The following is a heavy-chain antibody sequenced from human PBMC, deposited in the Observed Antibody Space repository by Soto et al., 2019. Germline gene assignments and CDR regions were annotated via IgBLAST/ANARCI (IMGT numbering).Heavy chain of an antibody. D-gene: IGHD3-10*01. J-gene: IGHJ6*02. CDR2: ISGSGGST. Sequence: GSLRLSCAASGFTFSSYAMSWVRQAPGKGLEWVSAISGSGGSTYYADSVKGRFTISRDNSKNTLYLQMNSLRAEDTALYYCAKDRGSGSYAANYQYYGLDVWGQGTTVTVSS. CDR3: AKDRGSGSYAANYQYYGLDV. CDR1: GFTFSSYA. V-gene: IGHV3-23*01.